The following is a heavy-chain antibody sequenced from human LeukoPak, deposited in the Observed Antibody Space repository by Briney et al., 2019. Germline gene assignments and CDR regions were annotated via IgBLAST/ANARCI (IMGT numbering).Heavy chain of an antibody. D-gene: IGHD2-21*02. J-gene: IGHJ4*02. CDR1: AFTLSSYS. CDR3: ARGNELDCGGDYYLYYFDY. Sequence: PGRSLRPSCAASAFTLSSYSMNWVRQAPGNGLEWDQSISSSSSYIYYTDSVKGLFTISRENAKNSLYLQMIGLRAEDTAVYYCARGNELDCGGDYYLYYFDYWGQGTLVIVSS. CDR2: ISSSSSYI. V-gene: IGHV3-21*01.